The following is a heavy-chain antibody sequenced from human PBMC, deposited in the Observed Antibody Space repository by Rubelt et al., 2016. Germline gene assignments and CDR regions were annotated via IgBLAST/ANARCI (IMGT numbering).Heavy chain of an antibody. CDR2: IKQDGNEK. V-gene: IGHV3-7*04. CDR3: ATDSRIVGATGSADY. J-gene: IGHJ4*02. CDR1: GLSYSSYW. D-gene: IGHD1-26*01. Sequence: EVQLVESGGGLVQPGGSLRLSCGVSGLSYSSYWMSWVRQAPGKGLEWVANIKQDGNEKNYVDSVTGRFTISRDNAKNSLYLQMNSRRGEDTAVYYCATDSRIVGATGSADYWGQGTLVTVSS.